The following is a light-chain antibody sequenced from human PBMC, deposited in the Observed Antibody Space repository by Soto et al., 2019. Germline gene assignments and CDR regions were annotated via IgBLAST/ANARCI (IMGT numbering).Light chain of an antibody. V-gene: IGKV3-20*01. CDR3: QHYGNSPQT. CDR2: SAS. CDR1: QTISSSY. Sequence: VETQSPATLSFSPGERATLSCRASQTISSSYLVWYQQKPGQAPRLVIYSASSRATGIPDRISGSASGAEFTLTISRLEPDDFAVYFCQHYGNSPQTFGQGTKVEMK. J-gene: IGKJ1*01.